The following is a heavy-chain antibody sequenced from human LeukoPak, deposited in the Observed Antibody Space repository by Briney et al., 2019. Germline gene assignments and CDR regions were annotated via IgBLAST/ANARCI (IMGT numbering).Heavy chain of an antibody. CDR1: GGSFSGYY. CDR2: INHSGST. D-gene: IGHD3-9*01. V-gene: IGHV4-34*01. CDR3: ARGYDILTG. Sequence: SETLSLTCAVYGGSFSGYYWSWIRQPPGKGLEWIGEINHSGSTNYNPSLKSRVTISVDTSKNQFSLNLSSVTAADTAVYYCARGYDILTGWGQGTLVTVSS. J-gene: IGHJ4*02.